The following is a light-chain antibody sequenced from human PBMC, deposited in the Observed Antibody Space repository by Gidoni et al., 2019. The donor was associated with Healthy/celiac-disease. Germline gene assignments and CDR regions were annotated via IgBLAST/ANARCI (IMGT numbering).Light chain of an antibody. CDR3: QTWGTGSTGWV. J-gene: IGLJ3*02. V-gene: IGLV4-69*01. CDR1: SGHSSYA. CDR2: LNSDGSH. Sequence: QLVLTQSPSASASLGASVKLTCTLSSGHSSYAIAWHQQQPEKGPRYLMKLNSDGSHSKGDGIPDRFSGSSSGAERYLTISSLQSEDEADYYCQTWGTGSTGWVFGGGTKLTVL.